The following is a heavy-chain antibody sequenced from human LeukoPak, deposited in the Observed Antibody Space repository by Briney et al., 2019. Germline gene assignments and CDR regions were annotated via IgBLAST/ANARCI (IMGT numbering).Heavy chain of an antibody. J-gene: IGHJ4*02. CDR1: GYSVTSYW. CDR2: IYPRDSDT. V-gene: IGHV5-51*01. Sequence: GESLKISCKGSGYSVTSYWIGWVRQMPGRGLEWMGMIYPRDSDTRYSPSFQGQVTISADKSISTAYLQWSSLKASDTAMYYCARHGRYCSGGSCYSPEEYYFDYWGQGTLVTVSS. CDR3: ARHGRYCSGGSCYSPEEYYFDY. D-gene: IGHD2-15*01.